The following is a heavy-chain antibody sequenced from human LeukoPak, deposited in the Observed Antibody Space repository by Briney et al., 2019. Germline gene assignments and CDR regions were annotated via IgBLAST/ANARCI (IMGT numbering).Heavy chain of an antibody. CDR2: IYPGDSDT. Sequence: GESLKISCKGSGYTFTSYWIGWVRQMPGKGLEWMGIIYPGDSDTRYSPSFQGQVTISADKSISTAYLQWSSLKASDTAMYYCARGARRHRDGPDVFDIWGQGTLVTVSS. V-gene: IGHV5-51*01. CDR3: ARGARRHRDGPDVFDI. J-gene: IGHJ3*02. CDR1: GYTFTSYW. D-gene: IGHD5-24*01.